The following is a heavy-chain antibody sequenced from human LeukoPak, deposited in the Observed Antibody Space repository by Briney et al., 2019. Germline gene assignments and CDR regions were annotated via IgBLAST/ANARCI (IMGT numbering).Heavy chain of an antibody. V-gene: IGHV4-61*01. Sequence: SETLSLTCTVSGGSVSSGSYYWSWIRQPPGKGLEWIGYTYYSGSTNYNPSLKSRVTISVDTSKNQFSLKLSSVTAADTAVYYCARGWGDFWSPYYYYYYGMDVWGQGTTVTVSS. CDR3: ARGWGDFWSPYYYYYYGMDV. CDR1: GGSVSSGSYY. D-gene: IGHD3-3*01. CDR2: TYYSGST. J-gene: IGHJ6*02.